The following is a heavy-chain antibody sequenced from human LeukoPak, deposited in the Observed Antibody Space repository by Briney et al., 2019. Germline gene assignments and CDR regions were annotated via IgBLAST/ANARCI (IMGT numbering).Heavy chain of an antibody. CDR3: AKELRQYQLHREPWFDP. Sequence: GGSLRLSCAASGFTFSRYGMHWVRRAPGKGGEWVAVIWYDGSNKYYVDYVKGRFTNSRDNSKNTLYLQMNSLRAGDTAVYYCAKELRQYQLHREPWFDPWGQGTLVTVSS. V-gene: IGHV3-33*06. CDR2: IWYDGSNK. D-gene: IGHD2-2*01. J-gene: IGHJ5*02. CDR1: GFTFSRYG.